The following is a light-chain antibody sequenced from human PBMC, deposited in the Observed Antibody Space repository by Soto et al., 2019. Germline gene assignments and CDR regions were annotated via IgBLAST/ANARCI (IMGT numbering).Light chain of an antibody. J-gene: IGLJ2*01. CDR2: GNI. CDR3: QSYDSSLSAV. CDR1: SSNIGAGYD. V-gene: IGLV1-40*01. Sequence: QSVLTQPPSVSGAPGQRVTISCTGSSSNIGAGYDVHWYQQVPGTAPKLLVYGNINRPSGVPDRFSGSKSGTSASLAITGLQAEDEADYYCQSYDSSLSAVFGGGTKVTVL.